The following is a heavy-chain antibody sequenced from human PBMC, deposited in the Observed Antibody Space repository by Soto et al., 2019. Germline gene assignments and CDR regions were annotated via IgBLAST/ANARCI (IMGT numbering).Heavy chain of an antibody. D-gene: IGHD3-9*01. CDR3: AREVRYFDWPIDY. CDR2: ISTNGGST. V-gene: IGHV3-64*04. J-gene: IGHJ4*02. Sequence: GGSLILSCSASGFTFSSYAMHWVRQAPGKGLEYVSSISTNGGSTHYADSVKGRFTISRDNAKNSLFLHMHSLRDEDTAVYYCAREVRYFDWPIDYWGQGALVTVSS. CDR1: GFTFSSYA.